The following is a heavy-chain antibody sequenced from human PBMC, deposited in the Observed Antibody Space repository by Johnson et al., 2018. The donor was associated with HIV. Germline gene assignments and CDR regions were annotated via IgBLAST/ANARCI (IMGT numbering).Heavy chain of an antibody. V-gene: IGHV3-7*01. CDR2: IKQDGSEK. Sequence: VQLVESGGGLVQPGGSLRLSCAASGFTFSVYWMSWVRQAPGKGLEWVANIKQDGSEKYYVDSVKGRFTISRDNSKNTLYLQMNSLRAEDTAVYYCARDQSEVDAFDIWGQGTMVTVSS. J-gene: IGHJ3*02. CDR3: ARDQSEVDAFDI. CDR1: GFTFSVYW.